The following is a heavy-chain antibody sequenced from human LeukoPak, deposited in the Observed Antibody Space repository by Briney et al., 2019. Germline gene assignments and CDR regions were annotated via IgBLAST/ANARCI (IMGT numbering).Heavy chain of an antibody. D-gene: IGHD6-6*01. V-gene: IGHV3-49*04. CDR2: IRSKAYGGTT. CDR1: GFTFGGYA. Sequence: PGGSLRLSCTASGFTFGGYAMSWVRQAPGKGLEWVGFIRSKAYGGTTEYAASVKGIFTISRDDSKSIAYLQMNSLKTEDTAVYYCTRDLTPLKRSSSSWFDPWGQGTLVTVSS. CDR3: TRDLTPLKRSSSSWFDP. J-gene: IGHJ5*02.